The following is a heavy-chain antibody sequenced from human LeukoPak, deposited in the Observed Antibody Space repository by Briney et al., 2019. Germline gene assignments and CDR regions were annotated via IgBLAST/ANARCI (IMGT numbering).Heavy chain of an antibody. Sequence: GRSLRLSCAASGFTFDDYAMHWVRQAPGKGLEWVSGISWNSGSIGYADSVKGRFTISRDNAKNSLYLQMNSLRAEDTAVYYCARDQSWRVVAVAGTNFDYWGQGILVTVSS. CDR2: ISWNSGSI. D-gene: IGHD6-19*01. CDR3: ARDQSWRVVAVAGTNFDY. CDR1: GFTFDDYA. J-gene: IGHJ4*02. V-gene: IGHV3-9*01.